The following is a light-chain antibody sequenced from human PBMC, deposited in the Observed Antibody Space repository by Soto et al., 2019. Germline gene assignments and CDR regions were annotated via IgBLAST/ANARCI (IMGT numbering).Light chain of an antibody. CDR1: SSDIGGYDY. Sequence: QSALTQPASVSGSPGQSITLSCTGTSSDIGGYDYVSWYQRHPGKAPKLIIYHVNNRPSGVYNRFSGSKSGNTASLTISGLQAEDEADYYCTSFASGSSHVVFGGGTKLTVL. CDR3: TSFASGSSHVV. V-gene: IGLV2-14*01. CDR2: HVN. J-gene: IGLJ2*01.